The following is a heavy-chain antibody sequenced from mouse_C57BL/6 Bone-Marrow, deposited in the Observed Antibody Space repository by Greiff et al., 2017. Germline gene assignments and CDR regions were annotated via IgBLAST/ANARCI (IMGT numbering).Heavy chain of an antibody. CDR1: GFTFSSYG. Sequence: DVHLVESGGDLVKPGGSLKLSCAASGFTFSSYGMSWVRQTPDKRLEWVATISSGGSYTYYTDSVKGRVTISRDNAKNTPYLQMSSLKSEDTAMYYCSGGSNLYCCAMDYWGQGTSVTVSA. CDR3: SGGSNLYCCAMDY. V-gene: IGHV5-6*01. J-gene: IGHJ4*01. D-gene: IGHD1-1*01. CDR2: ISSGGSYT.